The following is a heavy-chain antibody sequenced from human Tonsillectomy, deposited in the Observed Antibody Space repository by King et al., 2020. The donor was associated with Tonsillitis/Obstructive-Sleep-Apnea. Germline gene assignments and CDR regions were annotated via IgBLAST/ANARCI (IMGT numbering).Heavy chain of an antibody. J-gene: IGHJ6*02. CDR1: GASISSYY. V-gene: IGHV4-59*01. Sequence: QLQESGPGLVKPSETLSLTCTVSGASISSYYWSWIRQPPGKGLEWIGYIYYSGSTNYKPSLKSRVTISIDTSKNQFSLKLNSVTAADTAVYYCARKIGIVTGYMDVWGQGTTVTVSS. CDR2: IYYSGST. CDR3: ARKIGIVTGYMDV. D-gene: IGHD3-9*01.